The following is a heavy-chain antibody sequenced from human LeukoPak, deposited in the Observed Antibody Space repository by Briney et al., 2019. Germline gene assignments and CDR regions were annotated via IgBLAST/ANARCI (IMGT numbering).Heavy chain of an antibody. D-gene: IGHD4-17*01. V-gene: IGHV3-11*01. CDR1: GFTFSDYY. CDR3: AGTYGDYAGDWYFDL. J-gene: IGHJ2*01. Sequence: GGSLRLSCAASGFTFSDYYMSWLRQAPGKGLEWVSYISSSGSTIYYADSVKGRFTISRDNAKNSLYLQMNSLRAEDTAVYYCAGTYGDYAGDWYFDLWGRGTLVTVSS. CDR2: ISSSGSTI.